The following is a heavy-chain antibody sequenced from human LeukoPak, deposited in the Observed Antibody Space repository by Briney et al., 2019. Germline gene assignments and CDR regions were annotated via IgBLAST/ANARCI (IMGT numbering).Heavy chain of an antibody. Sequence: PSETLSLTCTVSGYSISSGYYWGWIRQPPGKGLEWIGNFYHSGSTYYNPSLKSRVTISVDTSKNQVSLKLSSVTAADTAVYYCASGRLYCYGSSGYYYEAFDIWGQGTMVTVSS. CDR1: GYSISSGYY. D-gene: IGHD3-22*01. J-gene: IGHJ3*02. CDR3: ASGRLYCYGSSGYYYEAFDI. V-gene: IGHV4-38-2*02. CDR2: FYHSGST.